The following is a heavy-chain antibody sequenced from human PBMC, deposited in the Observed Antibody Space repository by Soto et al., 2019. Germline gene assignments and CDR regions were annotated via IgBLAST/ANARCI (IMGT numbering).Heavy chain of an antibody. J-gene: IGHJ5*02. CDR1: GYTLTELS. CDR2: FDPEDGET. D-gene: IGHD1-26*01. Sequence: QVQLVQSGAEVKKPGASVKVSCKVSGYTLTELSMHWVRQAPGKGLEWMGGFDPEDGETIYAQKFQGRVTMTEDTSTDTAYMALSSLRSADTAVYYCATDRRIVGATTWGWGWFDPWGQGTLVTVSS. CDR3: ATDRRIVGATTWGWGWFDP. V-gene: IGHV1-24*01.